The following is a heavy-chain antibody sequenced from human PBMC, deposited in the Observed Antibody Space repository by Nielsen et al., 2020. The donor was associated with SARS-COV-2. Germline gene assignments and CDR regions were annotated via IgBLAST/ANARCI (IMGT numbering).Heavy chain of an antibody. CDR1: GFTFSSYG. CDR3: AKRRRITIFGVGTPLPYGGMDV. J-gene: IGHJ6*02. CDR2: ISYDGSNK. V-gene: IGHV3-30*18. D-gene: IGHD3-3*01. Sequence: GESLKISCAASGFTFSSYGMHWVRQAPGKGLEWVAVISYDGSNKYYADSVKGRFTISRDNSKNTLYLQMNSLRAEDTAVYYCAKRRRITIFGVGTPLPYGGMDVWGQGTTVTVSS.